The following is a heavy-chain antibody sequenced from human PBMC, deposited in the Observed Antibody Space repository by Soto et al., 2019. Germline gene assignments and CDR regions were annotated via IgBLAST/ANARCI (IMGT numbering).Heavy chain of an antibody. D-gene: IGHD1-26*01. CDR3: ARTGVGATDYYYYGMDV. CDR2: ISAYNGNT. CDR1: GYTFTSYG. V-gene: IGHV1-18*01. Sequence: ASVKVSCKASGYTFTSYGISWVRQAPGQGLEWMGWISAYNGNTNYAQKLQGRVTMTTDTSTSTAYMELRSLRSDDTAVYYCARTGVGATDYYYYGMDVWGQGTTVTVSS. J-gene: IGHJ6*02.